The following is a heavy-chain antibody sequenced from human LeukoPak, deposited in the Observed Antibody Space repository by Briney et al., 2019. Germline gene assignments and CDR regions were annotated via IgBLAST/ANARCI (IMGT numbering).Heavy chain of an antibody. V-gene: IGHV3-30-3*02. CDR1: GFSSVRTA. J-gene: IGHJ3*02. D-gene: IGHD4-11*01. Sequence: PGGSLRLALGVAGFSSVRTAGDGVRQAPGKGLEWVAVISYDGSNKYYADSVKGRFTISGDNSKNTLYLQMNSLRAEDTAVYYWGKAFSTLTTSGGGAGPFLIWSQGTMVTVSS. CDR2: ISYDGSNK. CDR3: GKAFSTLTTSGGGAGPFLI.